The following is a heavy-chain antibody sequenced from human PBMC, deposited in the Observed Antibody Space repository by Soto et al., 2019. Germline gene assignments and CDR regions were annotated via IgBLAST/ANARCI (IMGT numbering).Heavy chain of an antibody. Sequence: SVKVSCKASGGTFSSYAISWVRHAPGQGLEWMGGIIPIFGTANYAQKFQGRVTITADESTSTAYMELSSLRSEDTAVYYCARAPRGYSYSYYFDYWGQGTLVTVSS. CDR3: ARAPRGYSYSYYFDY. J-gene: IGHJ4*02. V-gene: IGHV1-69*13. CDR1: GGTFSSYA. D-gene: IGHD5-18*01. CDR2: IIPIFGTA.